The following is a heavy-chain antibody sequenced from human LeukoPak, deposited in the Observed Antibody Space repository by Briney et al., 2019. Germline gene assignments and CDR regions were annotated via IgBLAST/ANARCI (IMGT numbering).Heavy chain of an antibody. D-gene: IGHD2-2*01. J-gene: IGHJ4*02. CDR2: ISGGGGSA. V-gene: IGHV3-23*01. CDR1: GFTFSSYP. CDR3: AARPLMPPRFDN. Sequence: GGSLRLSCAASGFTFSSYPMSWVRQAPGKGLQWVSAISGGGGSAYYADSVKGRFTISRDNSKSILYLQMNSLRAEDTAIYYCAARPLMPPRFDNWGQGTLVTVSS.